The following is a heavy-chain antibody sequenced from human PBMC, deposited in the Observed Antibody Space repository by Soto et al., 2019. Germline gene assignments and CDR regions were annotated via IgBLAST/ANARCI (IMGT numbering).Heavy chain of an antibody. J-gene: IGHJ4*02. D-gene: IGHD6-13*01. CDR1: GGSINSYY. CDR2: IYYSGST. V-gene: IGHV4-59*01. CDR3: ARDAKGAAAGTRYYFDY. Sequence: SETLSLTCTFSGGSINSYYWGWIRQPPGKGLEWIGYIYYSGSTNYNPSLKSRVTISVDTSKNQFSLKLSSVTAADTAVYYCARDAKGAAAGTRYYFDYWGQGTLVTVSS.